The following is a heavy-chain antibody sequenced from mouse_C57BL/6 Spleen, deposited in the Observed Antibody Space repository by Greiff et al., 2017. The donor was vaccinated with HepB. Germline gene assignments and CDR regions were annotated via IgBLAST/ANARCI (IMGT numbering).Heavy chain of an antibody. Sequence: QVQLQQPGAELVKPGASVKLSCKASGYTFTSYWMHWVKQRPGQGLEWIGMIHPNSGSTNYNEKFKSKATLTVDKSSSTAYMQLSSLTSEDSAVYYCANHYYGSSYHFDYWGQGTTLTVSS. J-gene: IGHJ2*01. V-gene: IGHV1-64*01. CDR2: IHPNSGST. D-gene: IGHD1-1*01. CDR1: GYTFTSYW. CDR3: ANHYYGSSYHFDY.